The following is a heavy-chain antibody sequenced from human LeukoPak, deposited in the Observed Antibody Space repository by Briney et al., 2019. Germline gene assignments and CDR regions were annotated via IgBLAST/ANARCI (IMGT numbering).Heavy chain of an antibody. CDR1: GGSISSGSYY. V-gene: IGHV4-61*02. D-gene: IGHD1-7*01. J-gene: IGHJ6*03. CDR2: IYTSGST. CDR3: AREGDYNWNYRAYYYYYMDV. Sequence: SQTLSLTCTVSGGSISSGSYYWSWIRQPAGKGLEWIGRIYTSGSTNYNPSLKSRVTISVDTSKNQFSLKLSSVTAADTAAYYCAREGDYNWNYRAYYYYYMDVWGKGTTVTVSS.